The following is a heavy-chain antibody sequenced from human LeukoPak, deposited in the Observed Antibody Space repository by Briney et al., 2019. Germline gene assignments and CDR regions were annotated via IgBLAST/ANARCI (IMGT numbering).Heavy chain of an antibody. CDR1: GFTFSSYS. CDR3: ATVLVATGRLDY. V-gene: IGHV3-21*01. D-gene: IGHD5-12*01. J-gene: IGHJ4*02. Sequence: SGGSLRLSCAASGFTFSSYSMNWVRQAPGKGLEWVSSISSSSSYIYYADSVKGRFTISRDNAKNSLYLQMDSLRAEDTAVYYCATVLVATGRLDYWGQGTLVTVSS. CDR2: ISSSSSYI.